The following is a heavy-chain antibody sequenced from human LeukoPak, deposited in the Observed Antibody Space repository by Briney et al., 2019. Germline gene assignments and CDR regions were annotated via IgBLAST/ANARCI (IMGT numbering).Heavy chain of an antibody. CDR1: GFIISRSS. D-gene: IGHD2-8*01. J-gene: IGHJ4*02. CDR3: ARVGDRSGNGFSH. Sequence: GGSLRLSCAASGFIISRSSMHWVRQAPGKGLEFVSAISSSGGNTYYANSVKGRFTISRDTSKNTLYLQMGSLRVEDMAVYYCARVGDRSGNGFSHWGQGTLVTVSS. V-gene: IGHV3-64*01. CDR2: ISSSGGNT.